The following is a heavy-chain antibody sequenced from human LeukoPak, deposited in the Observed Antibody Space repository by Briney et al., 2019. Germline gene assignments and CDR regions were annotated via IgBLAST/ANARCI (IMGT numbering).Heavy chain of an antibody. D-gene: IGHD3-10*01. CDR3: ARGALLWFGDRMEYYFDY. V-gene: IGHV4-59*01. Sequence: PSETLSLTCTASGGSISSYYWSWIRQPPGKGLEWIGYIYYSGSTNYNPSLKSRVTISVDTSKNQFSLKLSSMTAADTAVYYCARGALLWFGDRMEYYFDYWGQGTLLTVSS. CDR1: GGSISSYY. J-gene: IGHJ4*02. CDR2: IYYSGST.